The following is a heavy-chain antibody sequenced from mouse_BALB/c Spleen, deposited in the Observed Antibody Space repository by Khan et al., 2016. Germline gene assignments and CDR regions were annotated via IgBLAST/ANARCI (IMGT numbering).Heavy chain of an antibody. V-gene: IGHV1-54*03. CDR1: GYAFTNYL. Sequence: QIQLVQSGAELVRPGTSVKVSCKASGYAFTNYLIEWVKQRPGQGLEWIGVINPGSGGPNYNEKFKGKATLTADKSSITAYMQLSSLTSDDSAVYFYAIIYYYGMDYWGQGTSVTVSS. CDR3: AIIYYYGMDY. D-gene: IGHD1-2*01. CDR2: INPGSGGP. J-gene: IGHJ4*01.